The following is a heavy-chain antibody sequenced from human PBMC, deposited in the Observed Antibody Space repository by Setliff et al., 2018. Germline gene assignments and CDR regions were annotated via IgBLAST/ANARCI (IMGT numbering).Heavy chain of an antibody. V-gene: IGHV4-38-2*02. J-gene: IGHJ4*02. CDR1: GYSISSGYY. CDR2: IYHSGNT. CDR3: ARDPHFDS. Sequence: SETLSLTCTVSGYSISSGYYWGWIRQSPGKGLEWIGTIYHSGNTYYNPSLNSRLTISVDTSKNQFSLKLSSVTAADTAVYYCARDPHFDSWGQGTLVTVSS.